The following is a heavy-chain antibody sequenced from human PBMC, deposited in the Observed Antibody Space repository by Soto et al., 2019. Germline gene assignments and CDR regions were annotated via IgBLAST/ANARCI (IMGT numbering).Heavy chain of an antibody. CDR3: AKDIAPPGEKLLLTPRYYYYGMDV. CDR2: IWYDGSNK. CDR1: GFTFSSYG. V-gene: IGHV3-33*06. J-gene: IGHJ6*02. Sequence: SLRLSCAASGFTFSSYGMHWVRQAPGKGLEWVAVIWYDGSNKYYADSVKGRFTISRDNCKNTLYLQMNSLSAEDTALYYCAKDIAPPGEKLLLTPRYYYYGMDVWGQGTTVTVSS. D-gene: IGHD6-6*01.